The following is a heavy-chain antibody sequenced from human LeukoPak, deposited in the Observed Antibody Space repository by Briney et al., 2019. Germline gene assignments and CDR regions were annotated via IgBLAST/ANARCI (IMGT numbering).Heavy chain of an antibody. D-gene: IGHD2-8*01. V-gene: IGHV1-18*01. CDR1: GYTFTNYG. CDR2: ISTYNGNT. Sequence: GASVKVSCKASGYTFTNYGISWVRQAPGQGLEWMGWISTYNGNTNYVQKLQGRVTMTTDTSTSTAYMELSSLRSEDTAVYYCARGPDCTNGVCYKGGWFDPWGQGTLVTVSS. CDR3: ARGPDCTNGVCYKGGWFDP. J-gene: IGHJ5*02.